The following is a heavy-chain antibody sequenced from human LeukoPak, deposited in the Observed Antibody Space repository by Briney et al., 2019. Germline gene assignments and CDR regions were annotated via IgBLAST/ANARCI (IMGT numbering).Heavy chain of an antibody. V-gene: IGHV3-53*01. D-gene: IGHD3-22*01. J-gene: IGHJ4*02. CDR1: GFTVSSNY. CDR2: IYSGGGT. Sequence: PGGSLRLSCAASGFTVSSNYMTWVRQAPGKGLEWVSVIYSGGGTYYADSVKGRFTISRDNSKNTLYLQMNSLRAEDTAIYYCAKENWGYNWKYDSSGSGINYWGQGTLVTFSS. CDR3: AKENWGYNWKYDSSGSGINY.